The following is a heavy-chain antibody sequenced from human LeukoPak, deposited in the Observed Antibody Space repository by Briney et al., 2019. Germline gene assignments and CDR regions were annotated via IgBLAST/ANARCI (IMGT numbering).Heavy chain of an antibody. D-gene: IGHD1-7*01. CDR3: ARRDNWNYWFDP. CDR2: IYPGDSET. V-gene: IGHV5-51*01. CDR1: GYSFTSYW. J-gene: IGHJ5*02. Sequence: GESLKISCKGSGYSFTSYWFGWVRQMTGKGLGLMGIIYPGDSETRYSPSFQGQVTISADKSISTAYLQWSSLKASDTAMYYCARRDNWNYWFDPWGQGTLVTVSS.